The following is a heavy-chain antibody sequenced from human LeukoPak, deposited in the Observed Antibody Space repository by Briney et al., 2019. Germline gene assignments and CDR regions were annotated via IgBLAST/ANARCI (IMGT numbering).Heavy chain of an antibody. Sequence: ASVKVSCKASGYTFTGYYMHWVRQAPGQGLEWMGRINPNSGGTNYAQKFQGRVTMTRDTSISTAYMELSRLRSGDTAVYYCASLPTYYYDSSDGDYWGQGTLVTVSS. CDR1: GYTFTGYY. D-gene: IGHD3-22*01. CDR3: ASLPTYYYDSSDGDY. J-gene: IGHJ4*02. CDR2: INPNSGGT. V-gene: IGHV1-2*06.